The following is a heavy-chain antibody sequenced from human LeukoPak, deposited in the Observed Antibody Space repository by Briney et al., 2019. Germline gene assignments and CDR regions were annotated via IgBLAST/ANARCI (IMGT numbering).Heavy chain of an antibody. Sequence: GRSLRLSCAASGFTFSSYGMHWVRQAPGKGLEWVAVIWNDGINKYYADSVKGRFTISRDNSKNTLYLQMNSLRAEDTAVYYCARAEVPAAIKSGAFDIWGRGIMVTVSS. CDR2: IWNDGINK. D-gene: IGHD2-2*01. V-gene: IGHV3-33*01. CDR1: GFTFSSYG. CDR3: ARAEVPAAIKSGAFDI. J-gene: IGHJ3*02.